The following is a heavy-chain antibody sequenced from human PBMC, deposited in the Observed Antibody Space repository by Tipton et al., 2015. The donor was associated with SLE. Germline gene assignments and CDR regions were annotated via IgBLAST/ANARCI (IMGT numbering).Heavy chain of an antibody. CDR2: ISSSGDSV. CDR1: GFTFSDYY. J-gene: IGHJ4*02. D-gene: IGHD5-12*01. Sequence: SLRLSCAASGFTFSDYYMSWIRQAPGKGLEWVSYISSSGDSVYYADSVRGRFTISRDNAKNSLFLQMNRLRAEDTAVYYCATDRFHRGYGRGEFFFDYWGQGTLVTVSS. CDR3: ATDRFHRGYGRGEFFFDY. V-gene: IGHV3-11*01.